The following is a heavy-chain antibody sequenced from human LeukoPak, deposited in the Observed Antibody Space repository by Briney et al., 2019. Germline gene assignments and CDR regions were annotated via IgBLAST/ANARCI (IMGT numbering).Heavy chain of an antibody. CDR3: ARDGGGYCSGGSCYSVSYYGMDV. Sequence: PGGSLRLSRAASGFTFSSYEMNWVRQAPGKGLEWVSYISSSGSTIYYADSVKGRFTISRDNAKNSLYLQMNSLRAEDTAVYYCARDGGGYCSGGSCYSVSYYGMDVWGKGTTVTVSS. V-gene: IGHV3-48*03. D-gene: IGHD2-15*01. CDR1: GFTFSSYE. CDR2: ISSSGSTI. J-gene: IGHJ6*04.